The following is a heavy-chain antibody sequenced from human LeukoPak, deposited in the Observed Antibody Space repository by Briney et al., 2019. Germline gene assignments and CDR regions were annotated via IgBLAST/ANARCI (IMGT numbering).Heavy chain of an antibody. CDR2: IKSKTNGGTT. J-gene: IGHJ4*02. CDR1: GFTFDNAW. CDR3: TTTPYYDILTGYYYFDY. V-gene: IGHV3-15*01. D-gene: IGHD3-9*01. Sequence: SGGSLRLSCAASGFTFDNAWTSWVRQAPGKGLEWVGRIKSKTNGGTTDYAAPVKGRFSISRDDSKTTLYLQMNSLKTEDTAVYYCTTTPYYDILTGYYYFDYWGQGTLVTVSS.